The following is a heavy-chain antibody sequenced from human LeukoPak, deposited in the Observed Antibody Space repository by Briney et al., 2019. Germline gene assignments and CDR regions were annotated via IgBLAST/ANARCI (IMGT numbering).Heavy chain of an antibody. D-gene: IGHD3-10*01. Sequence: GASVKVSCKASGYTFTSYGISWVRQAPGQGLEWMGWINPNSGGTNYAQKLQGRVTMTRDTSISTAYMELSRLRSDDTAVYYCARDVGVRGKNWFDPWGQGTLVTVSS. V-gene: IGHV1-2*02. CDR2: INPNSGGT. CDR1: GYTFTSYG. J-gene: IGHJ5*02. CDR3: ARDVGVRGKNWFDP.